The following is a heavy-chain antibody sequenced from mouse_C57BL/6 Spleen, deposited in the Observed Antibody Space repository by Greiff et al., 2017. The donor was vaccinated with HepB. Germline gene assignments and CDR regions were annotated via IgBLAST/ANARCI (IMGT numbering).Heavy chain of an antibody. CDR3: ARYEEYRGAYFDD. J-gene: IGHJ2*01. V-gene: IGHV7-3*01. CDR1: GFTFTDYY. D-gene: IGHD1-3*01. Sequence: EVQGVESGGGLVQPGGSLSLSCAASGFTFTDYYMSWVRQPPGKALEWLGFIRNKANGYTTEYSAYVKGRFTISRDNSQSILYLQMSALRAEDSATYYCARYEEYRGAYFDDWGQGTTLTVAS. CDR2: IRNKANGYTT.